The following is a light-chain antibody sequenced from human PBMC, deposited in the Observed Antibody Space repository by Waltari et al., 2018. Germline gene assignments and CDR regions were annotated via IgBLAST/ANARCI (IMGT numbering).Light chain of an antibody. CDR3: QKYDSLPAT. CDR1: RSVIKY. J-gene: IGKJ1*01. Sequence: VLTQSPGTLSLSPGERATLSCRASRSVIKYLAWYQQTPGRAPRLLIYHASTMATGIPDRFSGSGSGTDFSLTISRLEPDDFAVYYCQKYDSLPATFGQGTRVEIK. CDR2: HAS. V-gene: IGKV3-20*01.